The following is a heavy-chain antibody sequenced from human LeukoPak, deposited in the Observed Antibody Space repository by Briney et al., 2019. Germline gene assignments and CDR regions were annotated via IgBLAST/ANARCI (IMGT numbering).Heavy chain of an antibody. CDR2: IDHSGTA. Sequence: SETLSLTCTVSGDSISTYYWNWLRQPPGKGLEWIGYIDHSGTANINPSLKSRGTLSIETSRNQFFLKLSSVTAADTAMYYCARAGGSYSFDYWGQGSRVTVSS. J-gene: IGHJ4*02. V-gene: IGHV4-59*01. CDR1: GDSISTYY. D-gene: IGHD1-26*01. CDR3: ARAGGSYSFDY.